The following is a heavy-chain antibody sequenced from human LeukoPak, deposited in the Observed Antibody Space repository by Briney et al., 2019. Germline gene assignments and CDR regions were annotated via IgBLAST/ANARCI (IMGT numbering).Heavy chain of an antibody. V-gene: IGHV3-30*03. CDR2: ISYDGSNK. CDR3: ARDSSGLIAAEAFDI. D-gene: IGHD6-19*01. CDR1: GFTFSSYG. Sequence: PGGSLRLSCAASGFTFSSYGMHWVRQAPGKGLEWVAVISYDGSNKYYADSVKGRFTISRDNSKNTLYLQMNSLRAEDTAVYYCARDSSGLIAAEAFDIWGQGTMVTVSS. J-gene: IGHJ3*02.